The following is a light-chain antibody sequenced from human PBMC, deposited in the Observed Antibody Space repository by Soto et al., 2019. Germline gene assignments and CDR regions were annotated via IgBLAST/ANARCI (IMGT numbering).Light chain of an antibody. CDR2: TAS. CDR3: QQTYSPPPGA. J-gene: IGKJ1*01. V-gene: IGKV1-39*01. CDR1: QRIRNY. Sequence: DIQMTQSPASLSASVGDRVTITCRASQRIRNYLNWYQQKPAKAPKVLTYTASSLQSGAPSRFSGSGSGTGFTLSVGSLQPEDFATYYCQQTYSPPPGAFGQGTKVDI.